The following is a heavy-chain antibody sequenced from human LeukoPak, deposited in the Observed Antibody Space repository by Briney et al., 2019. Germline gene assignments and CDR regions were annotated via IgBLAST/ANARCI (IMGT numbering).Heavy chain of an antibody. CDR3: AREIVGTTLWAFDI. CDR1: GGTFSSYA. J-gene: IGHJ3*02. Sequence: SVKVSCKASGGTFSSYAISWVRQAPGQGLEWMGGIIPIFGTANYAQKFQGRVTITADESTSTAYMELSSLRSEDTAVYYCAREIVGTTLWAFDIWGQGTMVTVSS. D-gene: IGHD1-26*01. CDR2: IIPIFGTA. V-gene: IGHV1-69*13.